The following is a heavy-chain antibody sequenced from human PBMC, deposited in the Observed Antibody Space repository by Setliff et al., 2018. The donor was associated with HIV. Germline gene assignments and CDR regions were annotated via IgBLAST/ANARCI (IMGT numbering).Heavy chain of an antibody. J-gene: IGHJ5*02. CDR1: GGSISSYY. D-gene: IGHD3-10*01. Sequence: TSETLSLTCTVSGGSISSYYWSWIRQPPGKGLEWIGYIYTSRSTNYNHSLKSRVTISVDTSKNQFSLKLSSVTAADTAVYYCARGDGDTMVRGVIIPNWFDPWGQGTLVTVSS. CDR3: ARGDGDTMVRGVIIPNWFDP. V-gene: IGHV4-4*08. CDR2: IYTSRST.